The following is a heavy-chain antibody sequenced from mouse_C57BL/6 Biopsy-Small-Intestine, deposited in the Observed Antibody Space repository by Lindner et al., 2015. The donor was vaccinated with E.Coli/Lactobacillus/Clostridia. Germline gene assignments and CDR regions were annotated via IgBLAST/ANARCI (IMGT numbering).Heavy chain of an antibody. CDR3: SSGSIMAPFNY. V-gene: IGHV14-4*01. Sequence: VQLQESGTELVRPGASVKLSCTVSGFNIKDDYMHWVRQRPEQGLEWIGWIDPENGDTEYASKFQGKATLTADTSPNTANLQLSSLTSEDTAVYYCSSGSIMAPFNYWGQGTSLTVSS. CDR1: GFNIKDDY. J-gene: IGHJ2*02. CDR2: IDPENGDT.